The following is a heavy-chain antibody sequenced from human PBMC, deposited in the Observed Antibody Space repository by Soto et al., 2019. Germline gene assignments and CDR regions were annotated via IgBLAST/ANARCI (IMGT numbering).Heavy chain of an antibody. V-gene: IGHV3-23*01. CDR3: ARDGLHCSGGRCYGVAMDV. D-gene: IGHD2-15*01. J-gene: IGHJ6*03. Sequence: GGSLRLSCAASGFNFSGSAMIWVRQAPGKGLQWVSAIGGSGASVFYADSVQGRFTISRDNSKDTLYLQMNSLRDEDTAVYYCARDGLHCSGGRCYGVAMDVWGKGTKVTVSS. CDR1: GFNFSGSA. CDR2: IGGSGASV.